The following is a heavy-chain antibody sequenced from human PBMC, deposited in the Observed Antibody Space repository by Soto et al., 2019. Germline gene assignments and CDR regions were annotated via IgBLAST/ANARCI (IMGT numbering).Heavy chain of an antibody. CDR3: AKIRWTISLQEEDAI. CDR1: GGTFGSYA. V-gene: IGHV1-69*06. J-gene: IGHJ4*02. CDR2: VIPIFGTP. D-gene: IGHD2-15*01. Sequence: QVQLVQSGAEVKKPGSSVKVSCKSSGGTFGSYAISWVRQAAGQGLEWMGGVIPIFGTPHYGQKFHGRVTITADIPTSTAYLELSSLKSADTAVYYCAKIRWTISLQEEDAIWGQGTLVTVSS.